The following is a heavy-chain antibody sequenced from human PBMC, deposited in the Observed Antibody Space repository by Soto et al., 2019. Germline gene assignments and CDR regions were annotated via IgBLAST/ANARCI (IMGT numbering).Heavy chain of an antibody. V-gene: IGHV4-4*02. J-gene: IGHJ5*02. CDR1: GGSISSINW. CDR2: IYHSGST. CDR3: ARRTYYYGSGTLNWFDP. D-gene: IGHD3-10*01. Sequence: SETLSLTCAVSGGSISSINWWSWVRQPPGKGLEWIGEIYHSGSTNCNPSLKSRVTISVDKSKNQFSLKLSSVTAADTAVYYCARRTYYYGSGTLNWFDPWGQGTLVTVSS.